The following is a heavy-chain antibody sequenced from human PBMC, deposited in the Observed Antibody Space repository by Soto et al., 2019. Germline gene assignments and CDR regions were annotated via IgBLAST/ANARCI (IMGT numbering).Heavy chain of an antibody. CDR3: AREYSAVAPFLTYYYYYYGMDV. V-gene: IGHV1-18*04. CDR1: GYTFTSYG. Sequence: QVQLVQSGAEVKKPGASVKVSCKASGYTFTSYGISWVRQAPGQGLEWMGWISAYNGNTNYAQKLQGRVTMTTDTSTSKAYMELRSLRSDDTAVYYCAREYSAVAPFLTYYYYYYGMDVWGQGTTVTVSS. CDR2: ISAYNGNT. D-gene: IGHD6-19*01. J-gene: IGHJ6*02.